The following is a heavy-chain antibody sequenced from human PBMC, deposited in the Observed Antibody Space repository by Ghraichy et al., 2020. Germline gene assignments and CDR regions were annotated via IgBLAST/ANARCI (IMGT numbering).Heavy chain of an antibody. Sequence: ASVKVSCKASGYTFTAYHIHWLRQAPGQGLEWMGYISPNSGGTKYAQKFQGRVTMTRDTSITTAYMEVSRVRSDDTAVYYCARVGEGYPGPWDYWGKGALVTVSS. CDR3: ARVGEGYPGPWDY. CDR1: GYTFTAYH. D-gene: IGHD5-24*01. J-gene: IGHJ4*02. CDR2: ISPNSGGT. V-gene: IGHV1-2*02.